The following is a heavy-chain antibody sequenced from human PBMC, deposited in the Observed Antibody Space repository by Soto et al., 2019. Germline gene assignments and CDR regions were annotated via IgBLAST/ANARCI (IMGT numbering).Heavy chain of an antibody. Sequence: ASETLSLTCSVSGAALNSGNYYWSWIRQVPGKGLEWIGHIYVTGAVDYNPSLRDRITISQDTSERQFSLNLRLVTAADTAVYYCERLRIATNNYKWFDPWGQGTLVTVYS. D-gene: IGHD2-21*01. CDR1: GAALNSGNYY. CDR2: IYVTGAV. CDR3: ERLRIATNNYKWFDP. V-gene: IGHV4-31*03. J-gene: IGHJ5*02.